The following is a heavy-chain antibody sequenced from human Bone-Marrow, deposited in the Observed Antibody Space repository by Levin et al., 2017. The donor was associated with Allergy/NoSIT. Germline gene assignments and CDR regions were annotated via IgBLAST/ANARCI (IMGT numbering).Heavy chain of an antibody. Sequence: TGGSLRLSCAASGFTFSSYSMNWVRQAPGKGLEWVSSISSSSSYIYYADSVKGRFTISRDNAKNSLYLQMNSLRAEDTAVYYCARIVGSRYSSSWYYLGYWGQGTLVTVSS. V-gene: IGHV3-21*01. CDR3: ARIVGSRYSSSWYYLGY. D-gene: IGHD6-13*01. CDR1: GFTFSSYS. J-gene: IGHJ4*02. CDR2: ISSSSSYI.